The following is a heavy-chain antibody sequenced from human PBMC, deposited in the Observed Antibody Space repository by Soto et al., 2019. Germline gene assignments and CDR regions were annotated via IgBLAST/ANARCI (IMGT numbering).Heavy chain of an antibody. CDR1: GFTFDDYA. Sequence: EVQLVESGGGLVQPGGSLRLSCAASGFTFDDYALHWVRQAPGKGLEWVSGITWNSRTIDYADSVKGRFTISRDNAKSSLYLQMNSLRTEVTAFYYCVKHGGGDECGQGTLVTVSS. V-gene: IGHV3-9*01. CDR2: ITWNSRTI. D-gene: IGHD2-15*01. CDR3: VKHGGGDE. J-gene: IGHJ4*02.